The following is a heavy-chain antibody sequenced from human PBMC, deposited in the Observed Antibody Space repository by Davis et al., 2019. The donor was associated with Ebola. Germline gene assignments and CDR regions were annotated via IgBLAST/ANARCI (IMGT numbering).Heavy chain of an antibody. CDR1: GFTFSDNY. Sequence: GESLKIPCAASGFTFSDNYMTWIRQAPGKGLEWVAYISYSGATIYYADAVKGRFTISRDNANNSLHLQMNSLRIEDTAMYYCVSLLHWGQGARVTVSS. CDR2: ISYSGATI. J-gene: IGHJ4*02. V-gene: IGHV3-11*01. CDR3: VSLLH.